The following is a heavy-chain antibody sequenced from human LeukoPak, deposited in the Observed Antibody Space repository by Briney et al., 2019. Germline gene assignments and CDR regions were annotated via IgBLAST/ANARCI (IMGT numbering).Heavy chain of an antibody. CDR3: AWIDYYGSDQS. CDR2: IYTSGST. J-gene: IGHJ4*02. CDR1: GGSISSGSYY. V-gene: IGHV4-61*02. Sequence: PSETLSLTCTVSGGSISSGSYYWSWIRQPAGKGLEWIGRIYTSGSTNYNPSLKSRVTISVDTSKNQFSLKLSSVTAADTAVYYCAWIDYYGSDQSWGQGTLVTVSS. D-gene: IGHD3-10*01.